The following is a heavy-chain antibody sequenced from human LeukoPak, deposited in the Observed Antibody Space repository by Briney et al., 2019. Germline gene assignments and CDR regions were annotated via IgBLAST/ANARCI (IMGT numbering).Heavy chain of an antibody. J-gene: IGHJ5*02. CDR3: ASIPYGSGSSSWFDP. CDR2: ISAYNGNT. Sequence: ASVKVSCKASGYTFTSYYMHWVRQAPGQGLEWMGWISAYNGNTNYAQKFQGRVTITADKSTSTAYMELSSLRSEDTAVYYCASIPYGSGSSSWFDPWGQGTLVTVSS. D-gene: IGHD3-10*01. CDR1: GYTFTSYY. V-gene: IGHV1-18*04.